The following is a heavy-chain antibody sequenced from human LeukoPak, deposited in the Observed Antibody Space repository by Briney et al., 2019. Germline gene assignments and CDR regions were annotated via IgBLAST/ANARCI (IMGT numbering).Heavy chain of an antibody. J-gene: IGHJ6*02. CDR3: ARASVAGLIWYGMDV. Sequence: SVKDSCKASGGTFSSYAISWVRQAPGQGLEWMGGIIPIFGTANYAQKFQGRVTITADESTSTAYMELSSLRSEDTAVYYCARASVAGLIWYGMDVWGQGTTVTVSS. D-gene: IGHD6-19*01. V-gene: IGHV1-69*13. CDR1: GGTFSSYA. CDR2: IIPIFGTA.